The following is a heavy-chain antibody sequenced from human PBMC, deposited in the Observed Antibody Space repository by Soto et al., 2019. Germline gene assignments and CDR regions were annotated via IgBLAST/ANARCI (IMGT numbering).Heavy chain of an antibody. D-gene: IGHD5-18*01. V-gene: IGHV1-58*01. CDR2: IVVGSGNT. J-gene: IGHJ4*02. Sequence: SVKVSCKASGFTFTSSAVQWVRQARGQRLEWIGWIVVGSGNTNYAQKFQERVTITRDMSTSTAYMELSSLRSEDTAVYYCAARGIQLYGLDFDYWGQGTLVTVSS. CDR3: AARGIQLYGLDFDY. CDR1: GFTFTSSA.